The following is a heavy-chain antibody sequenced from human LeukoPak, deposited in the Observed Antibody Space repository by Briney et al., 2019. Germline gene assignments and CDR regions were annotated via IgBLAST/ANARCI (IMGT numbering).Heavy chain of an antibody. Sequence: SETLSLTCTVSGVSLRSYYWSWIRQPPGKGLEWIGYIYNSGSTNYNPSLKSRVTISVDTSKNQFSLKLSSVTAADTAVYYCARQSVDCSSTSCYIDAFDIWGQGTMVTVSS. V-gene: IGHV4-59*08. D-gene: IGHD2-2*02. CDR2: IYNSGST. J-gene: IGHJ3*02. CDR1: GVSLRSYY. CDR3: ARQSVDCSSTSCYIDAFDI.